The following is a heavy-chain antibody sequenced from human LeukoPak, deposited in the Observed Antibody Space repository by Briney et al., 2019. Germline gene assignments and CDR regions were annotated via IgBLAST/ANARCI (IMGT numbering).Heavy chain of an antibody. V-gene: IGHV3-21*04. Sequence: GGSLRLSCAASGFTFSSYSMNWVRQAPGKGLEWVSSISSSSSYIYYADSVKGRFTNSRDNAKNSLYLQMNSLRAEDTAVYYCARSSSRWRLVIIGYWGQGTLVTVSS. CDR3: ARSSSRWRLVIIGY. D-gene: IGHD6-13*01. J-gene: IGHJ4*02. CDR2: ISSSSSYI. CDR1: GFTFSSYS.